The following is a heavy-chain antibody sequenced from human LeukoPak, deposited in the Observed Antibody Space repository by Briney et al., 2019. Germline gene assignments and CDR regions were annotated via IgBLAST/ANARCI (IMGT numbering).Heavy chain of an antibody. V-gene: IGHV1-2*02. D-gene: IGHD6-6*01. J-gene: IGHJ6*03. CDR1: GYTFTGYY. CDR3: ARDQGYSSSSYMDV. CDR2: INPNSGGT. Sequence: GASVKVSCKASGYTFTGYYMHWVRQAPGQGLEWMGWINPNSGGTNYAQKFQGRVTMTRDTSISTAYMELSRLRSDDTAVYYCARDQGYSSSSYMDVWGKGTTVTVSS.